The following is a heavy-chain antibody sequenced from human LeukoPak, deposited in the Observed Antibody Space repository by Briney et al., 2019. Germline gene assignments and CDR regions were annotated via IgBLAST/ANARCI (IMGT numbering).Heavy chain of an antibody. CDR1: GFTFDDYA. V-gene: IGHV3-9*01. CDR2: ISWNSGSI. Sequence: PGRSLRLSCAASGFTFDDYAMHWVRQAPGKGLEWVSGISWNSGSIGYADSVKGRFTISRDKAKNSLYLQMNSLRAEDTAFYYCAKDISVGGISGAFYYFDYWGQGTLVTVSS. CDR3: AKDISVGGISGAFYYFDY. D-gene: IGHD3-10*01. J-gene: IGHJ4*02.